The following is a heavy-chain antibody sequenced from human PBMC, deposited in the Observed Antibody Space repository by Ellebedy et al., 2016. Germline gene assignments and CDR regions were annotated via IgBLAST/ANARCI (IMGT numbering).Heavy chain of an antibody. V-gene: IGHV1-18*01. J-gene: IGHJ6*02. CDR1: GYTFTHYG. CDR3: ARDPCGGDCSDNYYYYSMDV. D-gene: IGHD2-21*02. Sequence: ASVKVSXXASGYTFTHYGISWVRQAPGQGLEWMGWISAYNGDTYYAQRFQGRVTLTTDTSTSTAYMELRSLRPDDRAVFYCARDPCGGDCSDNYYYYSMDVWGQGTTVTVSS. CDR2: ISAYNGDT.